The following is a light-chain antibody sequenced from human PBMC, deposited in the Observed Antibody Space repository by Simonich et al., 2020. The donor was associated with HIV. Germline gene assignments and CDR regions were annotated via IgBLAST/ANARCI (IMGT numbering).Light chain of an antibody. CDR2: DVT. J-gene: IGLJ2*01. V-gene: IGLV2-8*01. Sequence: QSALTQPRSVSGSPGQSVTISCTGSSSDIGGYSYVSWYQQHPGKAPKLIIHDVTKRPSGVSARFSGSKSGNTASLAVSGLQAEDEADYYCSSYAGSNNFVVFGGGTKLTVL. CDR3: SSYAGSNNFVV. CDR1: SSDIGGYSY.